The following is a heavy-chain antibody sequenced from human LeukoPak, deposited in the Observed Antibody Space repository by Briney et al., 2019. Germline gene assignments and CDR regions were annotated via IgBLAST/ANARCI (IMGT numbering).Heavy chain of an antibody. CDR2: IGGPAET. Sequence: GGSLRLSCAASGFSFGVHAMTWVRQAPGKGPEWVATIGGPAETFYADSVKGRFIISRDNFRNSLYLQMNSLRAEDSALYYCAKDWTSHNGVYDCLDFWGQGTQVTVSS. V-gene: IGHV3-23*01. CDR1: GFSFGVHA. J-gene: IGHJ4*02. D-gene: IGHD3-16*01. CDR3: AKDWTSHNGVYDCLDF.